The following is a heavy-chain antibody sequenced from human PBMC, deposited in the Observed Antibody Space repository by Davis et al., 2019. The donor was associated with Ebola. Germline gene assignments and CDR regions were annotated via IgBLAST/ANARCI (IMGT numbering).Heavy chain of an antibody. CDR2: INAGNGNT. D-gene: IGHD4-11*01. CDR3: ARATVTKGWYYYYGMDV. V-gene: IGHV1-3*01. Sequence: AASVKVSCKASGYTFTSYAMHWVRQAPGQRLEWMGWINAGNGNTKYSQKFQGRVTITRDTSASTAYMELSSLRSEDTAVYYCARATVTKGWYYYYGMDVWGQGTTVTVSS. CDR1: GYTFTSYA. J-gene: IGHJ6*02.